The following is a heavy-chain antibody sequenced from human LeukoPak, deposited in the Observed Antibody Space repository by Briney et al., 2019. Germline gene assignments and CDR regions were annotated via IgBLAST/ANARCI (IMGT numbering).Heavy chain of an antibody. CDR2: IYYSGST. V-gene: IGHV4-59*01. Sequence: SETLSLTCTVSGGSISSYYWSWVRQPPGKGLEWIGYIYYSGSTNYNPSLKSRVTISVDTSKNQFSLKLSSVTAADTAVYYCARGDDYATLDYWGQGTLVTVSS. J-gene: IGHJ4*02. CDR1: GGSISSYY. CDR3: ARGDDYATLDY. D-gene: IGHD4-17*01.